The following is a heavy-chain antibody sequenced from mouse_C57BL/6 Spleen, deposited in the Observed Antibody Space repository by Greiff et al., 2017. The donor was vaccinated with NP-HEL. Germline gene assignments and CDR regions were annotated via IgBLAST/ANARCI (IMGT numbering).Heavy chain of an antibody. V-gene: IGHV2-2*01. Sequence: VQLQESGPGLVQPSQSLSITCTVSGFSFTSYGVHWVRQSPGKGLEWLGVIWSGGSTDYNAAFISRLSISKDNSKSQVFFKMNSLQADDTAIYYCSTVVAHYAMDYWGQGTSVTVSS. CDR2: IWSGGST. J-gene: IGHJ4*01. CDR3: STVVAHYAMDY. D-gene: IGHD1-1*01. CDR1: GFSFTSYG.